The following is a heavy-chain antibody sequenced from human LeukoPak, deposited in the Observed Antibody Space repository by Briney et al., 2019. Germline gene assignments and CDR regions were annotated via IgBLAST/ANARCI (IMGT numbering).Heavy chain of an antibody. D-gene: IGHD3-10*01. CDR3: ASNSAGPLWFGELSGGAFDI. J-gene: IGHJ3*02. CDR1: GFTFSSYA. CDR2: ISGSGGST. Sequence: PGGSLRLSCAASGFTFSSYAMSWVRQAPGKGLEWNSAISGSGGSTYYADSVKGRFTISRDNSKNTLYLQMNSLRAEDTAVYYCASNSAGPLWFGELSGGAFDIWGQGTMVTVSS. V-gene: IGHV3-23*01.